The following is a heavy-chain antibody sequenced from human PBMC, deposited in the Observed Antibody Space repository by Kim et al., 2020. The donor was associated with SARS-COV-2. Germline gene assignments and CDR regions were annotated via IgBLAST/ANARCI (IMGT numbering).Heavy chain of an antibody. J-gene: IGHJ3*02. CDR3: AREEERVTTDAFDI. V-gene: IGHV1-46*01. Sequence: AQKFQGRVTMTRDTSTSTVYMELSSLRSEDTAVYYCAREEERVTTDAFDIWGQGTMVTVSS. D-gene: IGHD4-17*01.